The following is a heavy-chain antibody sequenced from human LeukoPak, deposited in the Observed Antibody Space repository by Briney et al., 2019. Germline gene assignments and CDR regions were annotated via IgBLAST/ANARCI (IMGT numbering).Heavy chain of an antibody. Sequence: ASVKVSCKASGYTFTSCGISWVRQAPGQGLEWMGWISAYNGNTNYAQKLQGRVTMTTDTSTSTAYMELRSLRSDDTAVYYCARHRISSSWYPMGFQHWGQGTLVTVSS. J-gene: IGHJ1*01. V-gene: IGHV1-18*01. CDR1: GYTFTSCG. CDR3: ARHRISSSWYPMGFQH. CDR2: ISAYNGNT. D-gene: IGHD6-13*01.